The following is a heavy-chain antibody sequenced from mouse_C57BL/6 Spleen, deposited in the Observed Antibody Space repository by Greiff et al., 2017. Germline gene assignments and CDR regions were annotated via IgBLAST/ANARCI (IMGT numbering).Heavy chain of an antibody. D-gene: IGHD1-1*01. Sequence: VQLVESGAELVKPGASVKISCKASGYAFSSYWMNWVKQRPGKGLEWIGQIYPGDGDTNYNGKFKGKATLTADKSSSTAYMQLSSLTSEDSAVYFCARRGATVVATPAMDYWGQGTSVTVSS. J-gene: IGHJ4*01. CDR2: IYPGDGDT. CDR3: ARRGATVVATPAMDY. CDR1: GYAFSSYW. V-gene: IGHV1-80*01.